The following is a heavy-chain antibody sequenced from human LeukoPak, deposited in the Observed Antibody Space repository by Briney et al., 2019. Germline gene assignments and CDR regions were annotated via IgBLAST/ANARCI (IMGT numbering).Heavy chain of an antibody. D-gene: IGHD1-7*01. J-gene: IGHJ6*03. CDR3: ARGGPYNWNYGLDYYYYYMDV. CDR1: GFTFSSYW. CDR2: INSDGSST. Sequence: GGSLRLSCSASGFTFSSYWMHWVRQVPGKGLVWVSRINSDGSSTSYADSVKGRFTISRDNAKNTLYLQMNSLRAEDMAVYYCARGGPYNWNYGLDYYYYYMDVWGKGTTVTVSS. V-gene: IGHV3-74*01.